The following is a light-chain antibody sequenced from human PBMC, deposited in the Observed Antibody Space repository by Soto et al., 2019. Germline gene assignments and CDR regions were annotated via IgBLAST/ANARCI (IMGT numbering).Light chain of an antibody. J-gene: IGLJ1*01. CDR1: SSDVGSYNY. Sequence: QSVKGHPASVSWSPGHSITISCTGTSSDVGSYNYVSWYQLHPGKAPKLMIYEVSNRPSGVSNRFSGSKSGDTASLTVSGLQAEDEADYYCSSSAGSNYIVFGTGSKV. V-gene: IGLV2-14*01. CDR2: EVS. CDR3: SSSAGSNYIV.